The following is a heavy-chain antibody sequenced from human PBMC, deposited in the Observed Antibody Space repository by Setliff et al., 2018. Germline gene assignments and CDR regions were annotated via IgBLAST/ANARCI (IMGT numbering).Heavy chain of an antibody. J-gene: IGHJ4*02. CDR1: GHTFITFG. CDR3: AYDSSGYYPGY. D-gene: IGHD3-22*01. CDR2: ISAYSDDT. Sequence: ASVKVSCKASGHTFITFGISWVRQAPGQGLEWMGWISAYSDDTKYAEKFQGRVTMTMDTSTGTAYMELRSLRSDDTAVSICAYDSSGYYPGYWGQGTLVTVSS. V-gene: IGHV1-18*01.